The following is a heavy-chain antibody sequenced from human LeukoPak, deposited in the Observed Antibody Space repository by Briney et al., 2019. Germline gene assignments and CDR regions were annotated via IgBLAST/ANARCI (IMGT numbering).Heavy chain of an antibody. D-gene: IGHD6-19*01. CDR3: AKFSSGWYEDY. J-gene: IGHJ4*02. CDR2: ISAGGST. Sequence: PGGSLRLSCAASGFTFSNYAMTWVRQAPGKGLEWVPTISAGGSTYSADSVKGRFTISRDNSKNTLYLEMSSLRAEDTAIYYCAKFSSGWYEDYWGQGTLVTVSS. V-gene: IGHV3-23*01. CDR1: GFTFSNYA.